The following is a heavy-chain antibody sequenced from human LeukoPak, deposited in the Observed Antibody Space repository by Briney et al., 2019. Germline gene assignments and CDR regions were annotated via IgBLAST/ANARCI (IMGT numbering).Heavy chain of an antibody. CDR1: GFTFSDLG. Sequence: PRGSLRLSCAASGFTFSDLGEHRVGQPPGKGLEWVAVIWYDASNKNYVDSVKGRFTVSRDNSKNTLYLQMNSLRAEDTAVYYCAREQYASDVALHIWG. CDR3: AREQYASDVALHI. J-gene: IGHJ3*02. CDR2: IWYDASNK. D-gene: IGHD5-24*01. V-gene: IGHV3-33*01.